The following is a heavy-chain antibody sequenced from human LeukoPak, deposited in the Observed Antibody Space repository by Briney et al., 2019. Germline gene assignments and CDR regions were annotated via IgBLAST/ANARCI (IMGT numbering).Heavy chain of an antibody. CDR1: GFTFSSYA. D-gene: IGHD5-18*01. CDR2: ISYDGSNK. Sequence: PGGSLTLSCAASGFTFSSYAMHWVRQAPGKGLEWVAVISYDGSNKYYADSVKGRFTISRDNSKNTLYLQMNSLRAEDTAAYYCARGIVDTAMAGAFDIWGQGTMVTVSS. V-gene: IGHV3-30-3*01. CDR3: ARGIVDTAMAGAFDI. J-gene: IGHJ3*02.